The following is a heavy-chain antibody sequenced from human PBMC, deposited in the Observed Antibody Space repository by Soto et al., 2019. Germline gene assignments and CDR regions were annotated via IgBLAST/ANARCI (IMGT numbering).Heavy chain of an antibody. V-gene: IGHV3-30*03. Sequence: HPGGSLRLSCAASGFTFSSYGMHWVRQAPGKGLEWVAFISHDGSNKYHGDSMKGRIAMSRDNSKSTLYLQMSSLRAEDTAVYYCTRRRNVLRFLEWSSGMEVWGEGTTVTVAS. D-gene: IGHD3-3*01. CDR3: TRRRNVLRFLEWSSGMEV. CDR2: ISHDGSNK. CDR1: GFTFSSYG. J-gene: IGHJ6*04.